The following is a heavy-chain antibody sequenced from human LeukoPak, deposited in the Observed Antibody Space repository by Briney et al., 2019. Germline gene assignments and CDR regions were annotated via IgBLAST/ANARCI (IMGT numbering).Heavy chain of an antibody. CDR2: IYSGGST. CDR3: ARGYSYGSLYFDY. Sequence: PGGSLRLSCAASGFTVSSNYMSWVRQAPGKGLEWVSVIYSGGSTYYADSVKGRFTISRDNSKNTLYLQMNSLRAEDTAVYYCARGYSYGSLYFDYWGQGNLVTVSS. V-gene: IGHV3-53*01. J-gene: IGHJ4*02. D-gene: IGHD5-18*01. CDR1: GFTVSSNY.